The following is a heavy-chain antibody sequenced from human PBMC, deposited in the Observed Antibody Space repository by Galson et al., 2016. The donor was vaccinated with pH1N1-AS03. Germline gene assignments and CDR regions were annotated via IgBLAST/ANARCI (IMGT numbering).Heavy chain of an antibody. Sequence: PALVNPTQTLTLTCSVSGVSVTSSGVGVGWFRQPPGKALEWLALVYWDETRRYSPSLKNRLTITKDSSKNQVVLTVTSGDPMDIATYFCALPNSGGNAFEIWGPGTMVTVSS. CDR2: VYWDETR. V-gene: IGHV2-5*02. J-gene: IGHJ3*02. CDR3: ALPNSGGNAFEI. D-gene: IGHD2/OR15-2a*01. CDR1: GVSVTSSGVG.